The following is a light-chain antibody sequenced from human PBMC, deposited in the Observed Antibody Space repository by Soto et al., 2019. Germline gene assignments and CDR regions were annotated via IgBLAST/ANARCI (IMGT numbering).Light chain of an antibody. CDR1: QSISSW. CDR2: KTS. CDR3: QHYKDYSWT. V-gene: IGKV1-5*03. J-gene: IGKJ1*01. Sequence: DIHMTQSPSTLSASVGDRVTITRRASQSISSWLAWYQQKPGKAPKLLIYKTSSLETGVPSRFSGSGSGTEFTLTISSLQPDDFATYYCQHYKDYSWTFGQGTKVEVK.